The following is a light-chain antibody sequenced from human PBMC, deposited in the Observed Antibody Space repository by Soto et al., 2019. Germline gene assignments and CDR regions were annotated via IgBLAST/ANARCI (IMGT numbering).Light chain of an antibody. Sequence: QSVLTQPASVSGSPGQSITISCTGTSSDVGGYNYVSWYQQHPGKALKLMIYVVSNRPSAVSNRFSGSKSGNTASLTISGIQAEDEADYYCSSYTSSSTLVFGTGTKVTVL. CDR3: SSYTSSSTLV. CDR2: VVS. J-gene: IGLJ1*01. CDR1: SSDVGGYNY. V-gene: IGLV2-14*01.